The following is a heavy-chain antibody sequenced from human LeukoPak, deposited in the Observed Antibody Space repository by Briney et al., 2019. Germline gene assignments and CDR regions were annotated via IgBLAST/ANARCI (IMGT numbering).Heavy chain of an antibody. V-gene: IGHV4-4*07. CDR2: IYTSGST. CDR3: ARGRWISGSYYNFDY. J-gene: IGHJ4*02. Sequence: SETLSLTCTVSGGSISSYYWSWIRQPAGKGLEWIGRIYTSGSTDYNPSLKSRVTMSVDTSKNQFSLKLSSVTAADTAVYYCARGRWISGSYYNFDYWGQGTLVTVSS. CDR1: GGSISSYY. D-gene: IGHD1-26*01.